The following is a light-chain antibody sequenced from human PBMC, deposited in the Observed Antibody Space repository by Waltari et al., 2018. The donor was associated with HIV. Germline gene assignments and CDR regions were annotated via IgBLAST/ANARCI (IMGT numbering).Light chain of an antibody. CDR3: ALYMGSAIL. V-gene: IGLV8-61*01. CDR1: SVSVSTSYY. CDR2: STN. J-gene: IGLJ2*01. Sequence: QTVVTQEPSFSVYPGGTVTTPCGLNSVSVSTSYYPSCYQQTPGQAPRTLIYSTNSRSSGVPDRFSGSILGNKAALTSTGAQADDECDYYCALYMGSAILFGGGTKLTVL.